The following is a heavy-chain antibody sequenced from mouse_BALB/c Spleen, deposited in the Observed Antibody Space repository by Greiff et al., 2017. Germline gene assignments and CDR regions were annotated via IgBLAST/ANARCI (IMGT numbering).Heavy chain of an antibody. V-gene: IGHV3-6*02. D-gene: IGHD1-1*01. Sequence: LQQSGPGLVKPSQSLSLTCSVTGYSITSGYYWNWIRQFPGNKLEWMGYISYDGSNNYNPSLKNRISITRDTSKNQFFLKLNSVTTEDTATYYCARGGYYGLEAYWGQGTLVTVSA. J-gene: IGHJ3*01. CDR1: GYSITSGYY. CDR3: ARGGYYGLEAY. CDR2: ISYDGSN.